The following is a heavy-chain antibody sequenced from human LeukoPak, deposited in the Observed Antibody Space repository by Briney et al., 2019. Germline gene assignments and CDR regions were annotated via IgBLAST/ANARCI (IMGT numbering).Heavy chain of an antibody. D-gene: IGHD3-9*01. Sequence: ASVKVSCKASGYTFTSYDINWVRQATGQGLEWMGWMNPNSGNTGYAQKFQGRVTITRNTSISTAYMELSSPRSEDTAVYYCARGQYVRYFDWRAAFDIWGQGTMVTVSS. V-gene: IGHV1-8*03. J-gene: IGHJ3*02. CDR2: MNPNSGNT. CDR3: ARGQYVRYFDWRAAFDI. CDR1: GYTFTSYD.